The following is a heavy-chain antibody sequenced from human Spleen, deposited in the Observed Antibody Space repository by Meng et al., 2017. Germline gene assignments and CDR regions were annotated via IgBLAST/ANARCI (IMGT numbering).Heavy chain of an antibody. V-gene: IGHV1-2*06. Sequence: QVQLVQSGAEVKKPGASARVSCKASGYTFTVYYLHWVRQAPGQGLEWMGRINPNSGDTNYAQKFQGRVTMTRDTSISTAYMELGSLRSDDTAVYYCARAAVSGTFDYWGQGTLVTVSS. D-gene: IGHD2-15*01. CDR2: INPNSGDT. CDR1: GYTFTVYY. J-gene: IGHJ4*02. CDR3: ARAAVSGTFDY.